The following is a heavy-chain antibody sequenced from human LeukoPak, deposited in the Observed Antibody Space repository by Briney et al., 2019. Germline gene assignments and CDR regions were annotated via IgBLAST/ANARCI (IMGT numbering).Heavy chain of an antibody. J-gene: IGHJ2*01. Sequence: GASVKVSCKASGYTFTSYGISWVRQAPGQGLEWMGWISAYNGSTNYAQKLQGRVTMTTDTSTSTAYMELRSLRSDDTAVYYCARRVEQWLVWYFDLWGRGTLVTVSS. D-gene: IGHD6-19*01. CDR2: ISAYNGST. CDR1: GYTFTSYG. V-gene: IGHV1-18*01. CDR3: ARRVEQWLVWYFDL.